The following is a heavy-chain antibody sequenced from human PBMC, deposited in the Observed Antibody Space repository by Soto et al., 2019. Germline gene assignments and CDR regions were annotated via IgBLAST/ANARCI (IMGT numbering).Heavy chain of an antibody. CDR2: IYHSGSS. J-gene: IGHJ6*02. D-gene: IGHD3-10*01. V-gene: IGHV4-59*01. CDR3: ARSYGSGSYYDYYYGMDV. CDR1: GGAISTCY. Sequence: SETLSPTCSVSGGAISTCYWSWIRQFPGQGLEWIGYIYHSGSSQYNPSLTSRVTISVDTSKNQLSLRLSSVTAADTAVYYCARSYGSGSYYDYYYGMDVWGQGTTVTVSS.